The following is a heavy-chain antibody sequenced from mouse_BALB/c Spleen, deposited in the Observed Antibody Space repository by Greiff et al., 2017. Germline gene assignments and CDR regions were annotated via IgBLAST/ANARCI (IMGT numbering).Heavy chain of an antibody. CDR1: GFTFSSYT. Sequence: EVQRVESGGGLVQPGGSLKLSCAASGFTFSSYTMSWVRQTPEKRLEWVAYISNGGGSTYYPDTVKGRFTISRDNAKNTLYLQMSSLKSEDTAMYYCARPGLRGAMDYWGQGTSVTVSS. CDR2: ISNGGGST. D-gene: IGHD2-4*01. CDR3: ARPGLRGAMDY. J-gene: IGHJ4*01. V-gene: IGHV5-12-2*01.